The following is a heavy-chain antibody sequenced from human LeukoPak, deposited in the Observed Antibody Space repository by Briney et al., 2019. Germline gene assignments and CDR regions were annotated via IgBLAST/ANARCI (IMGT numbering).Heavy chain of an antibody. Sequence: GGSLRLSCAASGFTFRPQWMTWVRQAPGKGLEWVANIKQDGSDKYYVDSVKGRFTISKVNAKNSLYLQMNSDRVEDTAVYYCARGGSSSSWFWVDWGQGTLVTVSS. J-gene: IGHJ4*02. CDR1: GFTFRPQW. D-gene: IGHD6-13*01. CDR2: IKQDGSDK. CDR3: ARGGSSSSWFWVD. V-gene: IGHV3-7*01.